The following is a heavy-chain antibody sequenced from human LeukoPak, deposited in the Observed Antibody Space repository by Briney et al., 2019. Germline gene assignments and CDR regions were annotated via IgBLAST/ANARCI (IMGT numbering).Heavy chain of an antibody. CDR2: ISSSSSYI. D-gene: IGHD2-8*01. CDR3: ARDIPILGYCTNGACPGAFDI. V-gene: IGHV3-21*01. Sequence: GGSLRLSCTASGFTFGDYAMSWFRQAPGKGLEWVSSISSSSSYIYYADSVKGRFTISRDNAKNSLYLQMNSLRAEDTAVYYCARDIPILGYCTNGACPGAFDIWGQGTMVTVSS. CDR1: GFTFGDYA. J-gene: IGHJ3*02.